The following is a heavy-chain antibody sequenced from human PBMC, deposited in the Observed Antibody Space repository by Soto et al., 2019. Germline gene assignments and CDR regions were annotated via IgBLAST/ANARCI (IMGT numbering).Heavy chain of an antibody. Sequence: GGSLRLSCAASGFTFSSYAMHWVRQAPGKGLEWVALIWYDGSYKNYADSVKGRFTISRDNSKNTLYLQMNSLRAEDTALYYCARDVNDYGDLGLDYWGRGTLVTVSS. J-gene: IGHJ4*02. V-gene: IGHV3-33*08. D-gene: IGHD4-17*01. CDR1: GFTFSSYA. CDR3: ARDVNDYGDLGLDY. CDR2: IWYDGSYK.